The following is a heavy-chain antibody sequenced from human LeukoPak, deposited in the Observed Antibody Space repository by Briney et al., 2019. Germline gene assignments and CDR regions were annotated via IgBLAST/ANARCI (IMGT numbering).Heavy chain of an antibody. CDR2: INPNSGGT. Sequence: ASVKVSCKASGYTFTGYYMHWVRQAPGQGLEWMGRINPNSGGTNYAQKFQGRVTMTRDTSTSTVYMELSSLRSEDTAVYFCARGSRSGTSWYDNWGQGTLVTVSS. CDR3: ARGSRSGTSWYDN. V-gene: IGHV1-2*06. D-gene: IGHD2-2*01. J-gene: IGHJ4*02. CDR1: GYTFTGYY.